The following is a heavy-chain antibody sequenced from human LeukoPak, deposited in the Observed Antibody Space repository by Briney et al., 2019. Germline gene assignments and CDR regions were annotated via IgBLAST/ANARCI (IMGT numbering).Heavy chain of an antibody. CDR3: ARDLGAVGATTYP. Sequence: SVKVSCKASGGTFSSYAISWVRQAPGQGLEWMGGIIPIFGTANYAQKFQGRVTITADESTSTAYMELSSLRSEDTAVYYCARDLGAVGATTYPWGQGTLVTVSS. V-gene: IGHV1-69*13. CDR2: IIPIFGTA. J-gene: IGHJ5*02. CDR1: GGTFSSYA. D-gene: IGHD1-26*01.